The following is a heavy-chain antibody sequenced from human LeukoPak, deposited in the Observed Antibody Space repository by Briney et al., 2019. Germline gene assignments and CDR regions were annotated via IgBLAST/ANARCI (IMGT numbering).Heavy chain of an antibody. J-gene: IGHJ4*02. CDR1: GYTFTSYG. CDR2: ISAYNGNT. D-gene: IGHD3-9*01. V-gene: IGHV1-18*01. CDR3: ARDYFGDGYYDILTGYYNGYYFDY. Sequence: ASVTVSCKASGYTFTSYGISWVRQAPGQGLEWMGWISAYNGNTNYAQKLQGRVTMTTDTSTSTAYMELRSLRSDDTAVYYCARDYFGDGYYDILTGYYNGYYFDYWGQGTLVTVSS.